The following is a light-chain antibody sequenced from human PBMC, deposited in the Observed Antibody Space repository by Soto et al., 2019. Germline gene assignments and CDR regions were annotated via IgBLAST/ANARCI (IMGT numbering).Light chain of an antibody. Sequence: DIQMTQSPSSLSASVGDRVTITCRASQSISSYLNWYQQKPGKAPKLLIYAASSLQSGVPSRFSGSGSGTEFTLTINSLQADDFATYYCQQHNSFSITFGQGTRLAIK. V-gene: IGKV1-39*01. CDR1: QSISSY. CDR3: QQHNSFSIT. CDR2: AAS. J-gene: IGKJ5*01.